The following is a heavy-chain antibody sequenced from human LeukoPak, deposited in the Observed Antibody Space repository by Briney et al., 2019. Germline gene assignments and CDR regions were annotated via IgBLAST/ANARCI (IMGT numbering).Heavy chain of an antibody. CDR1: GFTFSSYG. CDR3: ARDPSYDYVWGSYRHYFDY. V-gene: IGHV3-33*01. J-gene: IGHJ4*02. D-gene: IGHD3-16*02. CDR2: IWYDGSNK. Sequence: GGSLRLSCAASGFTFSSYGMHWVRQAPGKGLEGVAVIWYDGSNKYYADSVKGRFTISRDNSKNTLYLQMNSLRAEDTAVYYCARDPSYDYVWGSYRHYFDYWGQGTLVTVSS.